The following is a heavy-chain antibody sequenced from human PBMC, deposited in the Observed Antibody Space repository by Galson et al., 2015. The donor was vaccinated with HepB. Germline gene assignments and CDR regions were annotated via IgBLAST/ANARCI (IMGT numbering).Heavy chain of an antibody. CDR3: AKGCNGGCYYIDY. V-gene: IGHV3-33*05. CDR2: ISFDETNE. J-gene: IGHJ4*02. D-gene: IGHD2-15*01. Sequence: SLRLSCAVSGFTFNSYAMHWVRQAPGKGLEWVAIISFDETNEKYADSVKGRFTISRDNSKNTLYLQMNSLRVDDTAVYYCAKGCNGGCYYIDYWGQGTLVTVPS. CDR1: GFTFNSYA.